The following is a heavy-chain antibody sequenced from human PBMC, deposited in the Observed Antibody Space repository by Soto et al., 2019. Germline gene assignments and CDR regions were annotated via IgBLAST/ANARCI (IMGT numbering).Heavy chain of an antibody. Sequence: EVQLLESGGGLVQPGGSLRLSCAASGFIFSSYALSWVRQAPGKGLEWVSTITTSGGNTYYADSVKGRFTISRDNSKNTLYLQMNSLRAEDTAVYYCAGRYCTNGVCYTNYYYYMDVWGKGTTVTVSS. CDR2: ITTSGGNT. CDR3: AGRYCTNGVCYTNYYYYMDV. CDR1: GFIFSSYA. V-gene: IGHV3-23*01. J-gene: IGHJ6*03. D-gene: IGHD2-8*01.